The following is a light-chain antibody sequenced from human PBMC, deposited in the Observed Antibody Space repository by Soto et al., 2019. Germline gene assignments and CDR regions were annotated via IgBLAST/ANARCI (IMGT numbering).Light chain of an antibody. Sequence: QSALTPPPSASGSPGQSVAISCTGTSSDVGGYNYVSWYQHHPGKAPKLMISEVSRRPAGVSDRFSGSKSGNTASLTVSGLQAEDEADYYCSSYSGSSNWVFGGGTKVTVL. CDR1: SSDVGGYNY. CDR2: EVS. V-gene: IGLV2-8*01. J-gene: IGLJ3*02. CDR3: SSYSGSSNWV.